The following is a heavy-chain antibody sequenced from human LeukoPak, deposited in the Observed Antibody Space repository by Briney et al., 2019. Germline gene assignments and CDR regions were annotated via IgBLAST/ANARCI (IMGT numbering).Heavy chain of an antibody. V-gene: IGHV4-39*07. Sequence: SETLSLTCPVSGGSIASSSSYWGWIRQPPGKGLEWIGTIYYSGSTNYNPSLKSRVTISVDTSKNQFSLKLSSVTAADTAVYYCAISGHYDILTGYYMWNGMDVWGQGTTVTVSS. CDR1: GGSIASSSSY. CDR2: IYYSGST. D-gene: IGHD3-9*01. J-gene: IGHJ6*02. CDR3: AISGHYDILTGYYMWNGMDV.